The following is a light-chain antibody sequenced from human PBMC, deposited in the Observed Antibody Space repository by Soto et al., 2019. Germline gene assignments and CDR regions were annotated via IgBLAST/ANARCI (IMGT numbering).Light chain of an antibody. CDR1: SSDVGAYNY. J-gene: IGLJ1*01. CDR2: EVT. CDR3: SSFTTRITCV. Sequence: QSVLTQPASVSGSPGQSITISCTGTSSDVGAYNYVSWYQQLPGKAPKLIIYEVTNRPSGVSNRFSGPKSGNTASLTISGVQAEDEADYYCSSFTTRITCVFGTGTKVTVL. V-gene: IGLV2-14*01.